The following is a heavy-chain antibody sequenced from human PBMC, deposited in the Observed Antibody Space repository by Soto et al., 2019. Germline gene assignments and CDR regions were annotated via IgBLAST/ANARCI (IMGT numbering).Heavy chain of an antibody. CDR1: GYTFTSYP. Sequence: SVKVSSEAPGYTFTSYPMHWGRQAPGQGLEWMGWINAGNGDTKYSQKFQGRVTITRDTSAITAYMELSSLRSEDTAVYYCARDWTHYDSRGPGDYWGQGTPVTVSS. D-gene: IGHD3-22*01. CDR2: INAGNGDT. J-gene: IGHJ4*02. CDR3: ARDWTHYDSRGPGDY. V-gene: IGHV1-3*01.